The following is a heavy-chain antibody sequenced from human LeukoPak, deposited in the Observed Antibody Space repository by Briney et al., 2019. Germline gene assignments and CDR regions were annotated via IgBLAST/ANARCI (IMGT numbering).Heavy chain of an antibody. CDR2: INAANGNT. Sequence: GASVKVSCKASGYTFTTYAMHWVRQAPGQSLEWMGWINAANGNTKHSQNFQGRVTITRDTSASTAYMDLSSLRSEDTAVYYCAREILASDYGDSNDAFDIWGQGTTVTVSS. CDR3: AREILASDYGDSNDAFDI. V-gene: IGHV1-3*01. J-gene: IGHJ3*02. D-gene: IGHD4-17*01. CDR1: GYTFTTYA.